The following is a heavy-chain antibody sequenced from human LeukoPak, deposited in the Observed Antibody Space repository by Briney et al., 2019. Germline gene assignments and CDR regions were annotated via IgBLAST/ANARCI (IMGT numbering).Heavy chain of an antibody. V-gene: IGHV1-69*04. CDR3: ARDRSGYTKRGFDAFDL. J-gene: IGHJ3*01. CDR1: GGTFSSYA. CDR2: IIPILAIT. D-gene: IGHD5-18*01. Sequence: SVKVSCKASGGTFSSYAVSWVRQAPGQGLELMGRIIPILAITDYAQKFQGRVTITADKSTSTAYMALSSLRSEDTAVYYCARDRSGYTKRGFDAFDLWGQGTMVTVSS.